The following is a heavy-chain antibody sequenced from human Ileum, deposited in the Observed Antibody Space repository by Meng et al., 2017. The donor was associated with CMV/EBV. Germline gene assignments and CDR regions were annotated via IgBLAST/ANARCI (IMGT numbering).Heavy chain of an antibody. CDR3: GKAIYCSGISCSRGWFDP. Sequence: GESLKISCAAPGFTFSNYAMSWVRQAPGKGLEWVSALSGGGGDTSYADSVKGRFTISRDNSKNTLYLQMNSLRAEDTAIYYCGKAIYCSGISCSRGWFDPWGQGTLVTVSS. J-gene: IGHJ5*02. CDR1: GFTFSNYA. CDR2: LSGGGGDT. V-gene: IGHV3-23*01. D-gene: IGHD2-2*01.